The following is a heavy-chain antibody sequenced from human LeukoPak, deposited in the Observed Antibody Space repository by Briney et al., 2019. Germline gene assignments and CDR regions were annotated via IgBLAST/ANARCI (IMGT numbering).Heavy chain of an antibody. CDR1: GPTFSSYT. D-gene: IGHD4/OR15-4a*01. Sequence: GGSLRLSCAASGPTFSSYTMTWVRLVPGKGLEWVSTIGPGGATTYYADSVKGRFTISRDNSKNTLYLQMNSLRADDTAVFYCARKAFGATSRHFDYWGQGTLVTVAS. CDR3: ARKAFGATSRHFDY. J-gene: IGHJ4*02. CDR2: IGPGGATT. V-gene: IGHV3-23*01.